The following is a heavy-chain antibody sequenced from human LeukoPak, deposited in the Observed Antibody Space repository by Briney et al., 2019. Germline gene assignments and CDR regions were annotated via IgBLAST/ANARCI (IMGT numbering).Heavy chain of an antibody. V-gene: IGHV3-21*01. J-gene: IGHJ4*02. CDR3: ARILDSAWGELGY. Sequence: GSLRLSCAASGFTFSSNGMNWVRQAPGKGLEWVSSISSSSSYIYYADSVKGRFTISRDNSKNTLYLQMNSLRAEDTAVYYCARILDSAWGELGYWGQGTLVTVSS. D-gene: IGHD6-19*01. CDR1: GFTFSSNG. CDR2: ISSSSSYI.